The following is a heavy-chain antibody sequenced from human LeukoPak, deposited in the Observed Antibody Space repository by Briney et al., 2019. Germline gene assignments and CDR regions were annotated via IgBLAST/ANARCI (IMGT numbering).Heavy chain of an antibody. J-gene: IGHJ4*02. CDR1: GYSISSGCY. D-gene: IGHD3-3*01. CDR2: IYHSGST. V-gene: IGHV4-38-2*02. Sequence: PSETLSLTCTVSGYSISSGCYWGWIRQPPGKGLEWIGSIYHSGSTYYNPSLKSRVTISVDTSKNQFSLKLSSVTAADTAVYYCVRSDDFWSGYYGYWGQGTLVTVSS. CDR3: VRSDDFWSGYYGY.